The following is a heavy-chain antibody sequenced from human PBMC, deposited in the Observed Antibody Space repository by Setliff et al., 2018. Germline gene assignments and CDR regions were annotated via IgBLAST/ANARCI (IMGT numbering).Heavy chain of an antibody. J-gene: IGHJ3*02. V-gene: IGHV1-24*01. CDR2: FDPEDGEA. D-gene: IGHD2-15*01. CDR3: ATNSGGNTIDAFDI. CDR1: GYTLTELS. Sequence: ASVKVSCKVSGYTLTELSMHWVRQAPGKGLEWMGGFDPEDGEAIYAQKFQGRVTMTEDTSTDTAYMELSSLRSEDTAVYYCATNSGGNTIDAFDIWGQGTMVTVSS.